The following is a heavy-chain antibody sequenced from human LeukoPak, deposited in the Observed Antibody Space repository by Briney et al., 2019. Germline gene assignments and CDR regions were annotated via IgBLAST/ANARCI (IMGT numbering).Heavy chain of an antibody. D-gene: IGHD3-10*01. CDR1: GYTFTSYY. Sequence: ASVTVSCKVSGYTFTSYYMHWVRQAPGQGLEWMGIINPSGGSTSYAQKFQGRVTMTRDTSTSTVYMELSSLRSEDTAVYYCAREFGQPNDAFDIWGQGTMVTVSS. CDR3: AREFGQPNDAFDI. CDR2: INPSGGST. V-gene: IGHV1-46*01. J-gene: IGHJ3*02.